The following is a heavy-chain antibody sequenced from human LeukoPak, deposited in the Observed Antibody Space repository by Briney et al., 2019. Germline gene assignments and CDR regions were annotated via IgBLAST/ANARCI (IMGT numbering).Heavy chain of an antibody. J-gene: IGHJ4*02. V-gene: IGHV3-23*01. CDR2: VIGSGDKT. CDR1: GFTFSNYA. Sequence: GGSLRLSCAGSGFTFSNYAMNWVRQAPGKGLEWVSAVIGSGDKTKYADSVKGRFTISSDNSKNTLYLQMNSLRAEDTSVYYCAKVRCSGGTCYLDHFDCGGQGSLVTVS. D-gene: IGHD2-15*01. CDR3: AKVRCSGGTCYLDHFDC.